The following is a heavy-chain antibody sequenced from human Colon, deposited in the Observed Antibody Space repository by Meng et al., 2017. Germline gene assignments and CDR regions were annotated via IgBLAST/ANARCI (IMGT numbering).Heavy chain of an antibody. J-gene: IGHJ4*02. CDR3: ARVPTTVDPFES. CDR2: IYQSGST. CDR1: GGSSSSNNW. V-gene: IGHV4-4*01. D-gene: IGHD4-23*01. Sequence: QGLLQESGPGLVKPAGTLSLTCTVSGGSSSSNNWWSCVCQSPGRGLEWIGEIYQSGSTNYSPSLKSRVTISLDKSKNQFSLKVSYMTAADTAVYFCARVPTTVDPFESWGQGTLVTVSS.